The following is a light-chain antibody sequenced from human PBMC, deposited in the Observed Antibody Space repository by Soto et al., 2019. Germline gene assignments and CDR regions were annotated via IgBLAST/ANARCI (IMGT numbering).Light chain of an antibody. CDR1: SSDVGAYNY. CDR2: DVS. V-gene: IGLV2-14*01. CDR3: SSYTSTTTRGV. Sequence: QSALTQPASVSGSPGQSITISCTGTSSDVGAYNYVSWYQQNPGKAPKLIIYDVSNRPSGVSNRFSGSKSGNTASLTISGLQAEDEGDYYCSSYTSTTTRGVFGGGTKVTVL. J-gene: IGLJ2*01.